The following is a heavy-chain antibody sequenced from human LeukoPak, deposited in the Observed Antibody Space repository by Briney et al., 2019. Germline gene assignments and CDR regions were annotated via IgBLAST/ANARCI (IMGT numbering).Heavy chain of an antibody. D-gene: IGHD1-1*01. CDR1: GFTFTNYP. CDR3: AKNRGGTYKYYMDV. Sequence: GGSLRLSCAASGFTFTNYPMSWVRQAPGMGLEWLSYVSGSGGATYYAASVKGRFTISRDNSKNTVYLQMGSLRAEDTAVYYCAKNRGGTYKYYMDVWGNGTTVTVSS. CDR2: VSGSGGAT. J-gene: IGHJ6*03. V-gene: IGHV3-23*01.